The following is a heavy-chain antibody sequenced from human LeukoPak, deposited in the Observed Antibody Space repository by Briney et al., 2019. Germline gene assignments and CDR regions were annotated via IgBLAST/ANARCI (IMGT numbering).Heavy chain of an antibody. V-gene: IGHV3-23*01. D-gene: IGHD6-6*01. J-gene: IGHJ5*02. CDR1: GFTFSSYA. CDR2: ISGSGGST. Sequence: GGSLRLPCVASGFTFSSYAMSWVRQAPGKGLEWVSAISGSGGSTYYADSVKGRFTISRDNSKNTLYLQMNSLRAEDTAVYYCAKDQAARRISWFDPWGQGTLVTVSS. CDR3: AKDQAARRISWFDP.